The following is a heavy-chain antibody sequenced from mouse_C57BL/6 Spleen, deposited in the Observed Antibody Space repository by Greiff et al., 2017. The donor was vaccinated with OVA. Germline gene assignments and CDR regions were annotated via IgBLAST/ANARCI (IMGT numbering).Heavy chain of an antibody. D-gene: IGHD1-1*01. J-gene: IGHJ4*01. CDR3: APRKVVGAMDY. Sequence: QVQLQQSGAELVKPGASVKMSCKASGYTFTTYWITWVKQRPGQGLEWIGDIYPGSGSTNYNEKFKSKATLTVDTSSSTAYMQLSSLTSEDSAVYYCAPRKVVGAMDYWGQGTSVTVAS. CDR1: GYTFTTYW. CDR2: IYPGSGST. V-gene: IGHV1-55*01.